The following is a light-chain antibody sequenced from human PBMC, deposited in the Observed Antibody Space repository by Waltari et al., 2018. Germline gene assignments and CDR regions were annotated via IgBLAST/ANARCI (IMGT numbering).Light chain of an antibody. Sequence: QSVLTQPPSTSGTPGQRVSLSCSGSSSSMGDCPVFCYQHLPGTAPKLLRYRKNPRAPGVLVQCSAATSGSSASLSISGLQPEAEATYYCAAWDDSLSVSYVFGTGTKVTVL. J-gene: IGLJ1*01. CDR1: SSSMGDCP. CDR3: AAWDDSLSVSYV. V-gene: IGLV1-47*01. CDR2: RKN.